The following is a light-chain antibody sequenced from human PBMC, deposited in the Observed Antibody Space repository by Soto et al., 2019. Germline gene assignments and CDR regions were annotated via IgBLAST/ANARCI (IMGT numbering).Light chain of an antibody. V-gene: IGKV1-39*01. CDR2: DAT. CDR1: QSISDY. J-gene: IGKJ1*01. CDR3: QQTYSTLWT. Sequence: DLQMTQSPSSLSASVGDRVTITCRASQSISDYLNWYQQKPGKAPKLLIYDATTLGSGVPSRFSGSGSGTEFTLTISSLQPEDSASYFCQQTYSTLWTFGQGTKVEVK.